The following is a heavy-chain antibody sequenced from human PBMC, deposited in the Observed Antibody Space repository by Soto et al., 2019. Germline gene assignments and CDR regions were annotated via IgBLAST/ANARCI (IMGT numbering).Heavy chain of an antibody. V-gene: IGHV6-1*01. CDR3: ARDIYDFWSGYFNWFDP. Sequence: SQTLSLTCAISGDSVSSNSAAWNWIRQSPSRGLEWLGRTYYRSKWYNDYAVSVKSRITINPDTSKNQFSLQLNSVTPEDTAVYYCARDIYDFWSGYFNWFDPWGQGTLVTVS. J-gene: IGHJ5*02. CDR1: GDSVSSNSAA. D-gene: IGHD3-3*01. CDR2: TYYRSKWYN.